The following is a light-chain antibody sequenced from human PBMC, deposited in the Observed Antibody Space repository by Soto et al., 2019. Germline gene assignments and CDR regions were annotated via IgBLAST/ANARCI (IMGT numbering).Light chain of an antibody. Sequence: EIVMTQSPATLSVSPGESATLSCRASQSISTDLVWYQQKPGQAPRLLIFGASTRATGIPARFSGSGSGTEFTLTISSLQSEDSALYFCHQYNNWPPHPWTFGQGTKVEIK. CDR1: QSISTD. V-gene: IGKV3-15*01. CDR3: HQYNNWPPHPWT. J-gene: IGKJ1*01. CDR2: GAS.